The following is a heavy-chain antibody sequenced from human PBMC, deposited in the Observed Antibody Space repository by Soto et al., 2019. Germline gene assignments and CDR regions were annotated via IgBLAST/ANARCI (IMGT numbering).Heavy chain of an antibody. D-gene: IGHD3-16*01. CDR2: IYWDDYK. CDR1: GFSLSTSGVG. V-gene: IGHV2-5*02. Sequence: QITLKESGPALVKPTQTLTLTCTFSGFSLSTSGVGVGWIRQPPGEALEWLALIYWDDYKHFSPSLESRLTHTKETPKNQGGPKKDKQDPVEHAPFYLLHKGGGDRILDYWGQGTLVTVSS. J-gene: IGHJ4*02. CDR3: LHKGGGDRILDY.